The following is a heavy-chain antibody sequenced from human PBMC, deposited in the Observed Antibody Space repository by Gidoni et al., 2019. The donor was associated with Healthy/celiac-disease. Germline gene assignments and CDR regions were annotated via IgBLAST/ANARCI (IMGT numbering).Heavy chain of an antibody. D-gene: IGHD3-22*01. Sequence: FTISRDNAKNSLYLQMNSLRAEDTAVYYCARHYYDSSGYSDYWGQGTLVTVSS. J-gene: IGHJ4*02. V-gene: IGHV3-7*04. CDR3: ARHYYDSSGYSDY.